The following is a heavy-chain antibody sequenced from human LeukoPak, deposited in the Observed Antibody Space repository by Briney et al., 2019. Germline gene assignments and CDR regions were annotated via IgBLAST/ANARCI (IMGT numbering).Heavy chain of an antibody. Sequence: GGSLRLSCAASGITFSSYAMHWVRQAPGKGLEWVAVISYDGSNKYYADSVKGRFTISRDNSKNTLYLQMNSLRAEDTAVYYCARVMGRYCSSTSCYVDYWGQGALVTVSS. D-gene: IGHD2-2*01. J-gene: IGHJ4*02. CDR3: ARVMGRYCSSTSCYVDY. V-gene: IGHV3-30*04. CDR1: GITFSSYA. CDR2: ISYDGSNK.